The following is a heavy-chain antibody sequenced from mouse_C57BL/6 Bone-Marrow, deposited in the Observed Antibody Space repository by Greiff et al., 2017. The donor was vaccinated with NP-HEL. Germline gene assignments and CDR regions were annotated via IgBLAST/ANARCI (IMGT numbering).Heavy chain of an antibody. CDR2: ISSGGSYT. D-gene: IGHD1-1*02. CDR3: ARQGVEGFAY. V-gene: IGHV5-6*01. CDR1: GFTFSSYG. J-gene: IGHJ3*01. Sequence: EVQGVESGGDLVKPGGSLKLSCAASGFTFSSYGMSWVRQTPDKRLEWVATISSGGSYTYYPDSVKGRFTISRDNAKNTLYLQMSSLKSEDTAMYYCARQGVEGFAYWGQGTLVTVSA.